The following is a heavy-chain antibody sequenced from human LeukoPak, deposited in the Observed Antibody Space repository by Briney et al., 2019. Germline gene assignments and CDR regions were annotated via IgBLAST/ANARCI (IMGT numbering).Heavy chain of an antibody. CDR2: IIPIFGTP. CDR1: GGTFSSYT. V-gene: IGHV1-69*05. CDR3: ARVGRPVGDAFDI. D-gene: IGHD1-14*01. Sequence: ASVKVSCKASGGTFSSYTISWVRQAPGQGLEWMGGIIPIFGTPNYAQKFQGRVTIATDESTSTAYMELSSLRSDDTAVYYCARVGRPVGDAFDIWGQGTMVTVSS. J-gene: IGHJ3*02.